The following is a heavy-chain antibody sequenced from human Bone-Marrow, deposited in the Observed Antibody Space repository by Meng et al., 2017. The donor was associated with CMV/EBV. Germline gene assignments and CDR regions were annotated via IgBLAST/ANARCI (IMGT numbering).Heavy chain of an antibody. CDR2: INPNSGDT. V-gene: IGHV1-2*02. D-gene: IGHD3-22*01. CDR1: GYTFTGYY. Sequence: ASVKVSCKASGYTFTGYYMNWVRQAPGQGLEWMGWINPNSGDTNYVRKFLGRVTMTRDTSISTGYMELRRLRYDDTAVYYCARDRPPLFYVDSCGYDYWGQGTLVTVSS. CDR3: ARDRPPLFYVDSCGYDY. J-gene: IGHJ4*02.